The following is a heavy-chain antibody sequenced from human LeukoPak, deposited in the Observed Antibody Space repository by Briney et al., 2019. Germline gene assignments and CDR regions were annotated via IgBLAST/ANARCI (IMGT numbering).Heavy chain of an antibody. V-gene: IGHV3-21*01. D-gene: IGHD1/OR15-1a*01. J-gene: IGHJ6*03. CDR2: ISSSSSYI. CDR3: AWIASSVLTNNNHFYMAV. Sequence: PGGSLRLSCAASGFTFSSYSMNWVRQAPGKGLEWVSSISSSSSYIYYADSVKGRFTISRDNAKNSLYLQMNSLRAEDTAVYYCAWIASSVLTNNNHFYMAVWGKGTMVTVSS. CDR1: GFTFSSYS.